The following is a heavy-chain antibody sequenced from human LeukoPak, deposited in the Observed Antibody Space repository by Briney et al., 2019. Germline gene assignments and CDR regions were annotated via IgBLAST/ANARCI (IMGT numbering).Heavy chain of an antibody. CDR3: AKVGGSGWYVDY. V-gene: IGHV3-30-3*01. D-gene: IGHD6-19*01. J-gene: IGHJ4*02. CDR2: ISYDGSNK. CDR1: GFTFSSYA. Sequence: GGSLRLSCAASGFTFSSYAMHWVRQAPGKGLEWVAVISYDGSNKYYADSVKGRFTISRDNSKNTLYLQMNSLRTEDTALYYCAKVGGSGWYVDYWGQGTPVTVSS.